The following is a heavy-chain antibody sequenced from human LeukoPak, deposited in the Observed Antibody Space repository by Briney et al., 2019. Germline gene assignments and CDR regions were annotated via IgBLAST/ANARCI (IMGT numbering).Heavy chain of an antibody. V-gene: IGHV3-33*06. CDR3: AKSSGGYGPLDS. Sequence: GGSLSPSCPASGFTSSSYAIPWVRQAPGKGLEWVAVIWYDGSNKYYADSVKGRFTISRDNSKNTLYLQMNSLRAEDTAVYYCAKSSGGYGPLDSWGQGTLVTVSS. CDR2: IWYDGSNK. CDR1: GFTSSSYA. D-gene: IGHD5-18*01. J-gene: IGHJ4*02.